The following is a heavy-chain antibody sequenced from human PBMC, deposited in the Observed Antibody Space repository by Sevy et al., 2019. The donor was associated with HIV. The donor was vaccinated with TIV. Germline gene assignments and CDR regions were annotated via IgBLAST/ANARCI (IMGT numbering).Heavy chain of an antibody. D-gene: IGHD5-12*01. CDR1: GFTFSSYS. V-gene: IGHV3-21*01. CDR2: ISSSSSYI. Sequence: GGSLRLSCAASGFTFSSYSMNWVRQAPGKGLEWVSSISSSSSYIYYADSVKGRFTISRDNAKNSLYLQMNSLRAEDTAVYYCARDRGYSGYDGGPHYYYYYGMDVWGQGTTVTVSS. CDR3: ARDRGYSGYDGGPHYYYYYGMDV. J-gene: IGHJ6*02.